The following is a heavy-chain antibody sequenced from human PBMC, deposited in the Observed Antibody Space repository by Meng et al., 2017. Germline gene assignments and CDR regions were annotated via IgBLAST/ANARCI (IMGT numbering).Heavy chain of an antibody. CDR1: GDRFLSQRPA. Sequence: VQLLPHGPGLVNPPPTFSRIFISSGDRFLSQRPAWNWLGQSPYRGFDWLGRDYHRFKCYHDYAEAVNSRLCIVPDTSVTHFALQLRSVAPEDSAVYYCARCSYSFDSWGQRTLVTLSS. CDR3: ARCSYSFDS. J-gene: IGHJ4*02. V-gene: IGHV6-1*01. CDR2: DYHRFKCYH. D-gene: IGHD3-10*02.